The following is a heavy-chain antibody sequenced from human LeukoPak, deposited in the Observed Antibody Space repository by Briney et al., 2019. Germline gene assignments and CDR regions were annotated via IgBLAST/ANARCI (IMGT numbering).Heavy chain of an antibody. CDR2: ISGSGGST. CDR1: GFTFSSYA. J-gene: IGHJ4*02. V-gene: IGHV3-23*01. Sequence: GGSLRLSCAASGFTFSSYAMSWVRQAPGKGLEWVSAISGSGGSTYYADSVKGRFTISRDNSENTLYLQMNSLRAEDTAVYYCAKGVTTGTTLIGVDYWGQGTLVTVSS. D-gene: IGHD1-1*01. CDR3: AKGVTTGTTLIGVDY.